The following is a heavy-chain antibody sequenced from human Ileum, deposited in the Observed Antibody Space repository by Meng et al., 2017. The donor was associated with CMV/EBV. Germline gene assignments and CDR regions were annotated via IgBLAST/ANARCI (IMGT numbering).Heavy chain of an antibody. CDR2: IRLDGSNE. CDR1: GFSFSAYG. D-gene: IGHD1-14*01. CDR3: VRDWFEYNRNSAPDY. Sequence: GGSLRLSCAASGFSFSAYGFHWVRQAPGKGLEWVAFIRLDGSNEYYVDSVKGRFTISRDDSKNTMFLDMTSLRPGDTAVYFCVRDWFEYNRNSAPDYWGQGTLVTVSS. V-gene: IGHV3-30*02. J-gene: IGHJ4*02.